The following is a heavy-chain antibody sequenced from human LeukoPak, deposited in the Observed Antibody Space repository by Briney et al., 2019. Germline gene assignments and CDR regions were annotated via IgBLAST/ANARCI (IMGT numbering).Heavy chain of an antibody. D-gene: IGHD3-16*01. CDR1: GFTLSSYE. V-gene: IGHV3-7*01. CDR2: IKQDGSEK. CDR3: ARARGYYYYMDV. Sequence: PGGSLRLSCAASGFTLSSYEMNWVRQAPGKGLEWVANIKQDGSEKYYVDSVKGRFTISRDNAKNSLYLQMNSLRAEDTAVYYCARARGYYYYMDVWGKGTTVTISS. J-gene: IGHJ6*03.